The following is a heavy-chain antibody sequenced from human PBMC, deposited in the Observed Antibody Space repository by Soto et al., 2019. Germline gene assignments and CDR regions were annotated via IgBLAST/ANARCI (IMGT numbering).Heavy chain of an antibody. V-gene: IGHV1-18*04. CDR3: ARGADDFSSGYYYEY. CDR2: SGNT. J-gene: IGHJ4*02. D-gene: IGHD3-3*01. CDR1: GYTFSRHG. Sequence: QVQLVQSGAEVKKPGASVTVSCKASGYTFSRHGIIWVRQAPGQGLEWMAWSGNTNYAQKFQGRLTQTTNPSTRTAYMELRSLRSDDTAVYYWARGADDFSSGYYYEYWGQGTLVTVSS.